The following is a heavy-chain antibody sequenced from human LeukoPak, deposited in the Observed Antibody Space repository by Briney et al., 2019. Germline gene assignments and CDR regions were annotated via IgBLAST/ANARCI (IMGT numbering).Heavy chain of an antibody. V-gene: IGHV3-21*01. D-gene: IGHD1-26*01. CDR2: IINSGSYK. Sequence: PGRSLRLSCAASGFTFSTYGMNWVRQAPGKGLEWVSSIINSGSYKYYADPVKGRFTISRDNAQNSLYLQMNSLRAEDTAVYYCARGGGYLGFDYWGQGTLVTVSS. CDR3: ARGGGYLGFDY. CDR1: GFTFSTYG. J-gene: IGHJ4*02.